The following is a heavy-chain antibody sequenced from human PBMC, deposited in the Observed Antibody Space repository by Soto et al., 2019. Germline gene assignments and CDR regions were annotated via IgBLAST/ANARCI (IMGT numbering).Heavy chain of an antibody. CDR1: GFRFSIYS. CDR2: ITSDTKTI. V-gene: IGHV3-48*02. CDR3: ARSLEGQFDY. J-gene: IGHJ4*02. Sequence: EVQLVESGGALVQRGGSLTLSCAASGFRFSIYSMNWVRQAPGKGLEWSAYITSDTKTIKYAESVKGRFTISRDNAKNSVYLQMDNLSDEDTAVYYWARSLEGQFDYWGQGTGVTVSS. D-gene: IGHD1-1*01.